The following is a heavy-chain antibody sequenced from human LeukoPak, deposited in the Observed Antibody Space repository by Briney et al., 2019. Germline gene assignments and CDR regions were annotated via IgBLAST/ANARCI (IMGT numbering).Heavy chain of an antibody. J-gene: IGHJ4*02. V-gene: IGHV3-23*01. CDR3: AKDVGPAGTYYFDY. D-gene: IGHD2-2*01. CDR1: GFTFSSYA. CDR2: ISGSGGST. Sequence: PGGSLRLSCAASGFTFSSYAMSWVRQAPGKGLEWVSAISGSGGSTYYADSVKGRFTISGDNSKNTLYLQMNSLRAEDTAVYYCAKDVGPAGTYYFDYWGQGTLVTVSS.